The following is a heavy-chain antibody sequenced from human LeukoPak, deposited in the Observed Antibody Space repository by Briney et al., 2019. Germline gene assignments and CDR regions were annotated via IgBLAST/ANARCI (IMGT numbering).Heavy chain of an antibody. D-gene: IGHD1-26*01. J-gene: IGHJ4*02. CDR2: ISGSGGST. Sequence: PGGSLRLSCAASGFTFSSYAMSWVRQAPGKGLEWVSAISGSGGSTYYADSVKGRFTISRDNSKNTLYLQMNSLRAEDTAVYYCAKGSAPPPARVGPYYFDYWGQGTLVTVSS. CDR1: GFTFSSYA. CDR3: AKGSAPPPARVGPYYFDY. V-gene: IGHV3-23*01.